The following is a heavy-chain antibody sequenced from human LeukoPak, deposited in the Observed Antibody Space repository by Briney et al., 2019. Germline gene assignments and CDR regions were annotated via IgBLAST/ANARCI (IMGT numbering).Heavy chain of an antibody. J-gene: IGHJ3*02. CDR2: INHSGST. D-gene: IGHD4-23*01. CDR3: ARGPPYGSNSAVEDDAFDI. V-gene: IGHV4-34*01. CDR1: GGSFSGYY. Sequence: SETLSLTCAVYGGSFSGYYWSWIRQPPGKGLEWIGEINHSGSTNYNPSLKSRVTISVDTSKNQFSLKLSSVTAADTAVYYCARGPPYGSNSAVEDDAFDIWGQGTMVTVSS.